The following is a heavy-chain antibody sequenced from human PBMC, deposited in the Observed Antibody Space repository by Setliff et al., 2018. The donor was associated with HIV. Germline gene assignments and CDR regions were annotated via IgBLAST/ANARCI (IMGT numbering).Heavy chain of an antibody. V-gene: IGHV1-46*01. CDR3: ARDQVYWQQLLFDY. D-gene: IGHD6-13*01. J-gene: IGHJ4*02. CDR1: GYAFTSYY. Sequence: ASVKVSCKTSGYAFTSYYMHWVRQAPGQGLEWMGVINPSGCSTNYAQKFQGRVTMTGDTSTSTVYMDLSSLRSEDTAVYYCARDQVYWQQLLFDYWGQGTLVTVSS. CDR2: INPSGCST.